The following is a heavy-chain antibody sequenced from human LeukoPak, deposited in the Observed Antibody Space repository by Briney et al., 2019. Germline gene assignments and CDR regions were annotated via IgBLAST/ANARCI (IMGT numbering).Heavy chain of an antibody. CDR1: GYSFTGYW. CDR2: VYPGNSDT. J-gene: IGHJ2*01. Sequence: GESLKISCKGSGYSFTGYWIGGVRQMPGKGLEWMGIVYPGNSDTRFSPSFQGQVTISADKSISTAYLQWSSLKASDTAMYYCARLRGSSLSYWYFDLWGRGTLVTVSS. D-gene: IGHD6-13*01. CDR3: ARLRGSSLSYWYFDL. V-gene: IGHV5-51*01.